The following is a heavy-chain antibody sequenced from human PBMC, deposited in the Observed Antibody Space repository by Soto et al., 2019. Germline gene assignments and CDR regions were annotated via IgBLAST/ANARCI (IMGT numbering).Heavy chain of an antibody. CDR3: ARDGMDGRPTRFDY. D-gene: IGHD1-26*01. CDR2: IIPIFGTA. CDR1: GGTFSSYA. V-gene: IGHV1-69*12. J-gene: IGHJ4*02. Sequence: QVQLVQSGAEVKKPGSSVKVSCKASGGTFSSYAISWVRQAPGQGLEWMGGIIPIFGTANYAQKFQGRVTXXAXEXTSTAYMELSSLRSEDTAVYYCARDGMDGRPTRFDYWGQGTLVTVSS.